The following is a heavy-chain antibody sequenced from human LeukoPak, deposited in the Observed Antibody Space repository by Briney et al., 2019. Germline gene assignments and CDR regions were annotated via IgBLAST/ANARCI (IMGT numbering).Heavy chain of an antibody. J-gene: IGHJ5*02. CDR1: GFTFSSYA. Sequence: GGSLRLSCAASGFTFSSYAMHWVRQAPGKGLEWVAVISYDGSNKYYADSVKGRFTISRDNSKNTLYLQMNSLRAEDTAVYYCARDTITIFGVVTFWFDPWGQGTLVTVSS. D-gene: IGHD3-3*01. V-gene: IGHV3-30-3*01. CDR2: ISYDGSNK. CDR3: ARDTITIFGVVTFWFDP.